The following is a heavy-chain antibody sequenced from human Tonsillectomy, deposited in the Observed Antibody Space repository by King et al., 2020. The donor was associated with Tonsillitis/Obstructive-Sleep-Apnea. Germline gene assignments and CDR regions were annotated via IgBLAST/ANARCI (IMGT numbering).Heavy chain of an antibody. Sequence: VQLVESGGGLVQPGGSLRLSCATSGFSFSSYDMSWVRQAPGKGLEWVSGISGSGGRTYYADSVKGRFAISRDNYKHTLYLQLNSLRAEDTAVYYCARDGPTMRYWGQGTLVTVSS. D-gene: IGHD5-24*01. CDR3: ARDGPTMRY. V-gene: IGHV3-23*04. CDR2: ISGSGGRT. J-gene: IGHJ4*02. CDR1: GFSFSSYD.